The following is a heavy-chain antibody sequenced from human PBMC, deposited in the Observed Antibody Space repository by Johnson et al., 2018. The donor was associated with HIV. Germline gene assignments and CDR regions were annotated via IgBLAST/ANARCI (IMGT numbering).Heavy chain of an antibody. J-gene: IGHJ3*02. CDR3: AKGRSGTTASIDAFDI. Sequence: QVQLVESGGGVVQPGRSLRLSCAASGFTFSSYAMHWVRQAPGKGLEWVAVISYDGGNKYYADSVKGRFTISKDNSRNTLFLHMNSLRADDTAVYYCAKGRSGTTASIDAFDIWGQGTMVTVSS. CDR2: ISYDGGNK. CDR1: GFTFSSYA. V-gene: IGHV3-30*04. D-gene: IGHD1-7*01.